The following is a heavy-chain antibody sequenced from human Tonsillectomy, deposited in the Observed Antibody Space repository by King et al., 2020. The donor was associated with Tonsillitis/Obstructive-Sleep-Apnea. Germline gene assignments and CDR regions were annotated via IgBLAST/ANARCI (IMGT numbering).Heavy chain of an antibody. CDR1: GFTFSSYA. V-gene: IGHV3-23*04. CDR3: AKGRGIYYYYMDV. J-gene: IGHJ6*03. CDR2: ISGSGGST. D-gene: IGHD2/OR15-2a*01. Sequence: EVQLVESGGGLVQPGGSLRLSCAASGFTFSSYAMNWVRQTPEQGLEGFSAISGSGGSTYYADAVKGRFTISRDNAKNTLYLQMNSLRAEDTAVYYCAKGRGIYYYYMDVWGKGTTVTVSS.